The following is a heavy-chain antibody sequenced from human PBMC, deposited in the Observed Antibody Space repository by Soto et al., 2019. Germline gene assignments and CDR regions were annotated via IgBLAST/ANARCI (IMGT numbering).Heavy chain of an antibody. D-gene: IGHD2-2*01. CDR2: ISAYNGNT. CDR3: ARVRCSSTSCYLGEDYYNYGLEF. Sequence: ASVKVSCKASGYSFTSYGISWVRQAPGQGLEWMGWISAYNGNTNYEQKLQGRVTMTTDTSTSTAYMELRSLRSDDTAVYYCARVRCSSTSCYLGEDYYNYGLEFWGQGTTVTVSS. V-gene: IGHV1-18*04. CDR1: GYSFTSYG. J-gene: IGHJ6*02.